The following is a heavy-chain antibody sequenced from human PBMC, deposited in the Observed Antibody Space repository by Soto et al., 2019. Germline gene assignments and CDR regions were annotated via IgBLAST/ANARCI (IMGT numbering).Heavy chain of an antibody. V-gene: IGHV3-33*01. D-gene: IGHD4-17*01. J-gene: IGHJ1*01. CDR2: IWYDGSNK. CDR3: ASSTTVTTSGYFQH. Sequence: QVQLVESGGGVVQPGRSLRLSCAASAFTFSSYGMHWVRQAPGKGLEWVAVIWYDGSNKYYADSVKGRFTISRDNSKNTLYLQMNSLRAEDTALYYCASSTTVTTSGYFQHWGQGTLVTVSS. CDR1: AFTFSSYG.